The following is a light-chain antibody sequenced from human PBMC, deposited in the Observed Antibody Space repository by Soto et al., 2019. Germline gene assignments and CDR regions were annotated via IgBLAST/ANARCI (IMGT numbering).Light chain of an antibody. CDR1: QGVSTW. V-gene: IGKV1D-12*01. J-gene: IGKJ4*01. CDR3: QQTTTYPLT. CDR2: TAS. Sequence: DIQMTQSPSSVSASVGDRVTITCRASQGVSTWLAWYQQKPGKAPNLLIYTASSLQSGVPSRFSGSGSGTDFTLTISRLQPEDFATYYCQQTTTYPLTFGGGTKVEI.